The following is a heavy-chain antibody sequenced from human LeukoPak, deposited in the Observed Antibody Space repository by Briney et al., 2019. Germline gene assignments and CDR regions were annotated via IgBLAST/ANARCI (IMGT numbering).Heavy chain of an antibody. Sequence: SETLSLTCTVSGGSISSGSYYWSWIRQPAGKGLEWIGRIYTSGSTNYNPSLKSRVTISVDTSKNQFSLKLSSVTAADTAVYYCARDWGSGWYYFDYWGQGTLVTVSS. J-gene: IGHJ4*02. CDR1: GGSISSGSYY. D-gene: IGHD6-19*01. CDR2: IYTSGST. CDR3: ARDWGSGWYYFDY. V-gene: IGHV4-61*02.